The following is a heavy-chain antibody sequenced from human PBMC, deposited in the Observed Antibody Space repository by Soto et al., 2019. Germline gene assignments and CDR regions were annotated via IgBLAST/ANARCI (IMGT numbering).Heavy chain of an antibody. J-gene: IGHJ4*02. D-gene: IGHD3-10*01. CDR3: ASHPYGSGSYYIPFFY. CDR1: GGSISSSSYY. Sequence: QLQLQESGPGLVKPSETLSLTCTVSGGSISSSSYYWGWIRQPPGKGLEWIGSIYYSGSTYYNPSLKSRVTISVDTSKNQFSLKLSSVTAADTAVYHCASHPYGSGSYYIPFFYWGQGTLVTVSS. V-gene: IGHV4-39*01. CDR2: IYYSGST.